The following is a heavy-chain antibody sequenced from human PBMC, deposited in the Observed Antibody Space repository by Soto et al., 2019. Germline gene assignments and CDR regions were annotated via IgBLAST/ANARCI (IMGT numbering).Heavy chain of an antibody. CDR3: ARDSSWYDSSGYGFGTARYGMDV. D-gene: IGHD3-22*01. J-gene: IGHJ6*02. Sequence: GGSLRLSCAASGFTFSSYGMHWVRQAPGKGLEWVAVISYDGSNKYYADSVKGRFTISRDNSKNTLYLQMNSLRAEDTAVYYCARDSSWYDSSGYGFGTARYGMDVWGQGTTVTVSS. CDR2: ISYDGSNK. CDR1: GFTFSSYG. V-gene: IGHV3-30*19.